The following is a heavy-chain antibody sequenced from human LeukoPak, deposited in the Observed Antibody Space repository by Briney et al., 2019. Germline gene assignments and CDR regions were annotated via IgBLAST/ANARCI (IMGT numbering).Heavy chain of an antibody. CDR3: ARARYSSGWYVY. Sequence: ASVRVSCKASGYTFTDHYMHWVRQAPGQGLEWMGIINPSGGSTSYAQKFQGRVTMTRDTSTSTVYMELSSLRSEDTAVYYCARARYSSGWYVYWGQGTLVTVSS. V-gene: IGHV1-46*01. CDR1: GYTFTDHY. CDR2: INPSGGST. J-gene: IGHJ4*02. D-gene: IGHD6-19*01.